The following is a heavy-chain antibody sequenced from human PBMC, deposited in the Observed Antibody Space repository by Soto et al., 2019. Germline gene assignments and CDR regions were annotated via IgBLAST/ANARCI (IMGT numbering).Heavy chain of an antibody. CDR1: GFTFSSYE. Sequence: PGGSLRLSCAASGFTFSSYEINWVRQAPGKGLEWVSYISSSGSTIYYADSVKGRFTISRDNAKNSLYLQMNSLRAEDTAVYYCARELGIAVAGTGYWGQGTLVTVSS. CDR2: ISSSGSTI. CDR3: ARELGIAVAGTGY. D-gene: IGHD6-19*01. V-gene: IGHV3-48*03. J-gene: IGHJ4*02.